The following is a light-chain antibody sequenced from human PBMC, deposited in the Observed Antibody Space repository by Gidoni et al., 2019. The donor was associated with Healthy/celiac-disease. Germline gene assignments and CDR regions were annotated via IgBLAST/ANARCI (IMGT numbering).Light chain of an antibody. CDR2: RNN. J-gene: IGLJ1*01. Sequence: SVLTQPPSASGTPGRRVTLSCSGSSSNIGSNYVYWYQQLPGTAPKLLIYRNNQRPSGVPDRFSGSKSGTSASLAISGLRSEDEADYYCAAWDDSLSAYVFGTGTKVTVL. CDR1: SSNIGSNY. V-gene: IGLV1-47*01. CDR3: AAWDDSLSAYV.